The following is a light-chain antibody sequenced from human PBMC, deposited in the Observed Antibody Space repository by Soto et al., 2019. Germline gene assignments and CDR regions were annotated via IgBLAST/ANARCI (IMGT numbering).Light chain of an antibody. Sequence: EIVMTQSPATLSVSPGERATLSCRASQSVNIYLAWYQQKPGQAPRLLIFGASSRATGIPARFSGSGSGTEFNLTISSLQSEEFAVYCCQQYDDWLRLTFGGGTKVEIK. CDR2: GAS. CDR3: QQYDDWLRLT. V-gene: IGKV3D-15*01. J-gene: IGKJ4*01. CDR1: QSVNIY.